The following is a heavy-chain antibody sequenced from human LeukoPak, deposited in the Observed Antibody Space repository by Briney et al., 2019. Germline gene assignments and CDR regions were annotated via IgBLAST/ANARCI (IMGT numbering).Heavy chain of an antibody. CDR2: IYYSGSI. CDR1: GGSISSSSYY. J-gene: IGHJ3*02. CDR3: ARDLERYGLSDTFDI. D-gene: IGHD5-24*01. Sequence: PSETLSLTCTVSGGSISSSSYYWGWVRQPPGKGLEWIGSIYYSGSIYYNPSLNSRVTISIDTSKNQFSLNLRSVTAADTAVYYCARDLERYGLSDTFDIWGQGTMVTVSS. V-gene: IGHV4-39*07.